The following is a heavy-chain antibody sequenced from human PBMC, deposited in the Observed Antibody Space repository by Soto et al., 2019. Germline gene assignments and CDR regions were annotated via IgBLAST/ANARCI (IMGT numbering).Heavy chain of an antibody. Sequence: SETLSLTCSASGGSITSSSHFWGWVRQPPEKGLEWIGTIYFTGNTYYTPSLKSRLTMSIDTSKNEFSLRLNSVTAADTAVYYCAGQTFTIAAASYGRSNWFDPWGPGTLVTVSS. CDR3: AGQTFTIAAASYGRSNWFDP. CDR1: GGSITSSSHF. D-gene: IGHD6-25*01. CDR2: IYFTGNT. J-gene: IGHJ5*02. V-gene: IGHV4-39*01.